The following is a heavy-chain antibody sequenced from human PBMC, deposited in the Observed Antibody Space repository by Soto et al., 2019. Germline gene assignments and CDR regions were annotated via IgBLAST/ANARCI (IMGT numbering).Heavy chain of an antibody. Sequence: GGSLRLSCAASGFTFSSYAMSWVRQAPGKGLEWVSAISGSGGSTYYADSVKGRFTISRDNSKNTLYLQMNSLRAEDTAVYYCAKNPQILGDYYYYMDVWGNGTTVTVSS. CDR1: GFTFSSYA. CDR3: AKNPQILGDYYYYMDV. CDR2: ISGSGGST. V-gene: IGHV3-23*01. J-gene: IGHJ6*03. D-gene: IGHD3-16*01.